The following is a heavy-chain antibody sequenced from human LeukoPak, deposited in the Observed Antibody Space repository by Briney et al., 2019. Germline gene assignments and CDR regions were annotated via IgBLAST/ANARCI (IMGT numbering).Heavy chain of an antibody. CDR2: IYTSGST. CDR1: GGSISSYY. J-gene: IGHJ4*02. Sequence: SETLSLTCTVSGGSISSYYWSWIRQPAGKGLEWIGRIYTSGSTYYNPSLKSRVTISVDTSKNQFSLKLSSVTAADTAVYYCARDAPRGVIISVWGQGTQVTVSS. D-gene: IGHD3-10*01. CDR3: ARDAPRGVIISV. V-gene: IGHV4-4*07.